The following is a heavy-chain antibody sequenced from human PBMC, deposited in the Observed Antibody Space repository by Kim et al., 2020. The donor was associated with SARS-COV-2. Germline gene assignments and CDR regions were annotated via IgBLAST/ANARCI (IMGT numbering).Heavy chain of an antibody. J-gene: IGHJ4*02. CDR3: AKGDWYPGYSFDY. Sequence: GGSLRLSCAASGFTFSSYAMSWVRQAPGKGLEWVSAISGSGGSAYYADSVKGRFSISRDNSKNTLYLQMNSLRAEDTAVYYCAKGDWYPGYSFDYWGQGTLFTVSS. D-gene: IGHD2-15*01. CDR2: ISGSGGSA. V-gene: IGHV3-23*01. CDR1: GFTFSSYA.